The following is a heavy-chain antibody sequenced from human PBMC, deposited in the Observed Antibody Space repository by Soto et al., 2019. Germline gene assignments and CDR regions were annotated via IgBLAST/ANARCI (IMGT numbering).Heavy chain of an antibody. CDR2: IKQDGSEK. CDR1: GFTSSSYW. CDR3: ARNYDTSGYYYMMDY. Sequence: GGSLRLSCAASGFTSSSYWMSWVRQAPGKGLEWVANIKQDGSEKYYVDSVKGRFTISRDNAKNSLYLQMNSLRAEDTAVYYCARNYDTSGYYYMMDYWGQGTLVTVSS. V-gene: IGHV3-7*01. J-gene: IGHJ4*02. D-gene: IGHD3-22*01.